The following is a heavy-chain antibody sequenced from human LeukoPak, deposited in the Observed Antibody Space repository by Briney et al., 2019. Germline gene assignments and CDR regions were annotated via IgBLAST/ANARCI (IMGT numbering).Heavy chain of an antibody. CDR2: ISSSSSYI. Sequence: GGSLRLSCAASGFTVSSNFLSWVRQAPGKGLEWVSSISSSSSYIYYADSVKGRFTISRDNTKNSLYLQMNSLRAEDTAVYYCARDTVTIFGVVDYYYGMDVWGQGTTVTVSS. CDR1: GFTVSSNF. CDR3: ARDTVTIFGVVDYYYGMDV. V-gene: IGHV3-21*01. J-gene: IGHJ6*02. D-gene: IGHD3-3*01.